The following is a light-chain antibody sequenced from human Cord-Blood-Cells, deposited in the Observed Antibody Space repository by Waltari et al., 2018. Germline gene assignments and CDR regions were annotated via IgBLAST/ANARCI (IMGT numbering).Light chain of an antibody. J-gene: IGLJ2*01. CDR3: CSYAGSSTFVV. Sequence: QSALTQPASVSGSPGQSITISCTVTSSAFGSYKLVPRYQQPPGKAPKLMIYDGSKRPSGVSHLFSGSKSWNTASLTISGLQADDEADYYCCSYAGSSTFVVFDGGTKLTVL. CDR2: DGS. V-gene: IGLV2-23*03. CDR1: SSAFGSYKL.